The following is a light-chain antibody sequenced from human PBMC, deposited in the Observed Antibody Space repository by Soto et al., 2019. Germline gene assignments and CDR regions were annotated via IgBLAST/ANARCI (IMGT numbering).Light chain of an antibody. CDR3: QHYNSYSEA. V-gene: IGKV1-5*03. Sequence: DLQMTQSPSTLSGSVGARVTITCRASQSISSWVAWYQQKPGKAPKLLIYKASTLKSGVPSRFSGSGSGTEFTITISSLQPDDFATYYCQHYNSYSEAFGQGTKVDIK. J-gene: IGKJ1*01. CDR1: QSISSW. CDR2: KAS.